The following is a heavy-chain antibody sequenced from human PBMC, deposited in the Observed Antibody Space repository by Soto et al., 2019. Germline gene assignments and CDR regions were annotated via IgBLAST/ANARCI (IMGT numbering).Heavy chain of an antibody. V-gene: IGHV4-34*01. CDR1: GGSFSGYY. CDR3: ARGRDGGAAI. D-gene: IGHD4-17*01. Sequence: QVQLQQWGAGLLKPSETLSLTCAVYGGSFSGYYWSWIRQPPGKGLEWIGEINPTGSTSYTPSLKSQLTISVDTSKNYLSLKVTSATAADSAMYYCARGRDGGAAIWGQGTLVTVSS. CDR2: INPTGST. J-gene: IGHJ4*02.